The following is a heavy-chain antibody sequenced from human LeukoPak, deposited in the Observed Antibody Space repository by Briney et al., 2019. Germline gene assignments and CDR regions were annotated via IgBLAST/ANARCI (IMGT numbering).Heavy chain of an antibody. D-gene: IGHD5-24*01. CDR2: ISGNGDGT. J-gene: IGHJ4*02. V-gene: IGHV3-23*01. Sequence: PGGSLRLSCTASGFTFDNYAMIWVRQAPGKGLEWVSVISGNGDGTYSADSVRGRFTISRDNSKNTLYLEMNSLRAEDTAVYYCARGAGYNYPYYFDYWGQGTLVTVSS. CDR3: ARGAGYNYPYYFDY. CDR1: GFTFDNYA.